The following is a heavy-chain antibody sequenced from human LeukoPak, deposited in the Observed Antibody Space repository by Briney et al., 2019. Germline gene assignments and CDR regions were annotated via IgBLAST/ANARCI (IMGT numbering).Heavy chain of an antibody. D-gene: IGHD3-16*01. J-gene: IGHJ3*02. CDR1: GGSISSGGYY. CDR3: ARSRILGAFDI. CDR2: IYHSGST. Sequence: SETLSLTCTVSGGSISSGGYYWSWIRQPPGKGLEWIGYIYHSGSTYYNPSLKSRVTISVDRSKNQFSLKLSSVTAADTAVYYCARSRILGAFDIRGQGTMVTVSP. V-gene: IGHV4-30-2*01.